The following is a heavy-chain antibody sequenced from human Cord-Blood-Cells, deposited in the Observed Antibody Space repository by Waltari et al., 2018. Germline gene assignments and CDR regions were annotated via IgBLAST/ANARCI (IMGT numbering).Heavy chain of an antibody. CDR1: GFTFSSYA. J-gene: IGHJ4*02. V-gene: IGHV3-30-3*01. CDR2: ISYDGSNK. CDR3: ARVGGSYYFDY. Sequence: QVQLVESGGGVVQPGRSLRLSCAASGFTFSSYAMHWVRQAPGKGLEWVAVISYDGSNKSYADSVKGRFTISRDNSKNTLYLQMNSLRAEDTAVYYCARVGGSYYFDYWGQGTLVTVSS. D-gene: IGHD1-26*01.